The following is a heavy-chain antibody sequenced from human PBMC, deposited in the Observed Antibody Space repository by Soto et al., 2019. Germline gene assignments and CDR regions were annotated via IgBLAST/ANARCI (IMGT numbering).Heavy chain of an antibody. CDR3: ASAYTGRLPRRADYYYALDV. CDR2: IGAARDP. D-gene: IGHD2-15*01. Sequence: EVQLVESGGGSVQVGGSLRLSCTASGFTFSDYDMHWVRQAAGKGLEWVSTIGAARDPYYTGSVKGRFTISRENARNSMFLPMKGVTVGDTAVYYSASAYTGRLPRRADYYYALDVWGQGTKVTVSS. J-gene: IGHJ6*02. V-gene: IGHV3-13*05. CDR1: GFTFSDYD.